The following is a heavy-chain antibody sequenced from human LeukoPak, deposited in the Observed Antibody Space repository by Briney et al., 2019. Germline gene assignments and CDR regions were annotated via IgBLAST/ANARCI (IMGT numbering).Heavy chain of an antibody. V-gene: IGHV3-23*01. CDR1: GFTFGSYA. Sequence: PGESLRLSCAASGFTFGSYAMSWVRQAPGKGLEWVSAIISDGSKTYYADSVKGRFTISRDNSKNTLFLQVNSLRAEDTAVYYCARREYNNGYVFGGPGTLVT. J-gene: IGHJ4*02. CDR3: ARREYNNGYVF. CDR2: IISDGSKT. D-gene: IGHD5-18*01.